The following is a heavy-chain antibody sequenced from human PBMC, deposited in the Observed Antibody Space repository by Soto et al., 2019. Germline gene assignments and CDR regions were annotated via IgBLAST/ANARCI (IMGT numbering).Heavy chain of an antibody. J-gene: IGHJ4*02. D-gene: IGHD3-10*01. CDR2: IDPSDSYT. CDR1: GYSFTSYW. CDR3: AGSITMVRGVITH. V-gene: IGHV5-10-1*01. Sequence: GESLKISCKGSGYSFTSYWFSWVRQMPGKGLEWMGRIDPSDSYTNYSPSFQGHVTISADKSISTAYLQWSSLKASDTAMYYCAGSITMVRGVITHWGQGTLVTVSS.